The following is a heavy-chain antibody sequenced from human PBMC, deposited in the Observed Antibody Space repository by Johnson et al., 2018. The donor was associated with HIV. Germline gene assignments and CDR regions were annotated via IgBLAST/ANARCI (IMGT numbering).Heavy chain of an antibody. CDR3: AREKKATMIVVVITTGGAFDI. CDR2: ISWNSGSI. Sequence: EVQLVESGGGVVQPGRSLRLSCAASGFTFDDYAMHWVRQAPGKGLEWVSGISWNSGSIGYADSVKGRFTISRDNAKNSLYLQMNSLRAEDTAVYYCAREKKATMIVVVITTGGAFDIWGQGTMVTVSS. D-gene: IGHD3-22*01. V-gene: IGHV3-9*01. J-gene: IGHJ3*02. CDR1: GFTFDDYA.